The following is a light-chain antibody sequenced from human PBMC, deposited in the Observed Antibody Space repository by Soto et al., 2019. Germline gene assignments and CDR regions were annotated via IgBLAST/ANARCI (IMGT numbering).Light chain of an antibody. CDR2: DVS. J-gene: IGLJ1*01. CDR1: SSDVGGYNH. V-gene: IGLV2-14*01. Sequence: QSVLTQPASVSGSPGQSITISCTGTSSDVGGYNHVSWYQQHPGKAPKLMIYDVSNRPSGVSNRFSGFKSGNTASLTISGLQTEDEADYYCCSYANSITRYVFGTGTKAPS. CDR3: CSYANSITRYV.